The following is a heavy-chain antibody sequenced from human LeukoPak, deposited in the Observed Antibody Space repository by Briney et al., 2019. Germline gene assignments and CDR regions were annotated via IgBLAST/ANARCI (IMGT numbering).Heavy chain of an antibody. V-gene: IGHV4-59*08. CDR2: IYYSGST. CDR3: ARQQYVLVAFDI. Sequence: PSETLSLTCTVSGGSISSYYWSWLRQPPGKGLEWIGYIYYSGSTNYNPSLKSRVTISVDTSKNQFSLKLSSVTAADTAVYYCARQQYVLVAFDIWGQGTMVTVSS. J-gene: IGHJ3*02. CDR1: GGSISSYY. D-gene: IGHD3-16*01.